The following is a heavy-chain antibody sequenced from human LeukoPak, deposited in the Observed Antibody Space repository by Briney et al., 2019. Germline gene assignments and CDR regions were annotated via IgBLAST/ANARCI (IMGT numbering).Heavy chain of an antibody. J-gene: IGHJ6*02. D-gene: IGHD2-2*01. V-gene: IGHV4-34*01. CDR2: INHSGRT. CDR1: GGSFSDYF. Sequence: SETLSLTCAVYGGSFSDYFWGWIRQPPGKGLEWIGEINHSGRTYYNPSLKSRVPISVDTSKNQFSLNLSSVTAAETAVYYCARDVVVVPAAIHYGMDVWGQGTTVTVSS. CDR3: ARDVVVVPAAIHYGMDV.